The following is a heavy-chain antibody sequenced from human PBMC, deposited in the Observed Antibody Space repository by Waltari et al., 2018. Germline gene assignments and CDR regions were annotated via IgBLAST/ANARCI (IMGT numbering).Heavy chain of an antibody. J-gene: IGHJ4*02. CDR1: GVTFSSSA. Sequence: QVQLVESGGGVVQPGRALRLSCAASGVTFSSSAMHWVRQAPGKWLEWVAVISYDGSNKYYADSVKGRFTISRDNSKNTLYLQMNSLRAEDTAVYYCAREEEIWGQGTLVTVSS. CDR2: ISYDGSNK. V-gene: IGHV3-30-3*01. CDR3: AREEEI.